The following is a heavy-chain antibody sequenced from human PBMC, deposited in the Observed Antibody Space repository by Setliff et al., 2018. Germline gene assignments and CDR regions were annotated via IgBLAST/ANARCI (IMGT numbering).Heavy chain of an antibody. CDR3: GRASRFGTIVYRGDYYMDV. J-gene: IGHJ6*03. CDR2: INTRTGNP. Sequence: ASVKVSCKASGYTLTTYFMNWVRQAPGQGLEWMGYINTRTGNPMYAQGFTGRFVFSLDPSVSTAYLQINSLEAEDSAVYYCGRASRFGTIVYRGDYYMDVWGKGTTVTVSS. CDR1: GYTLTTYF. V-gene: IGHV7-4-1*02. D-gene: IGHD3-10*01.